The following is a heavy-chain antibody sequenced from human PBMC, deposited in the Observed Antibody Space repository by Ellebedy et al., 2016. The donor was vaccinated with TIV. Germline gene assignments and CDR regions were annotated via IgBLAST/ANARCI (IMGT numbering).Heavy chain of an antibody. CDR2: IWYDGSNK. D-gene: IGHD2-2*01. CDR3: TRGAAAAHPGGYFDC. J-gene: IGHJ4*02. V-gene: IGHV3-33*01. CDR1: GFTFSSYG. Sequence: GESLKISCAASGFTFSSYGMQWVRQAPGKGLEWVAGIWYDGSNKFYADSVKGRFTLSRDNSKNTLYLQMNSLRAEDTAVFYCTRGAAAAHPGGYFDCWGQGTLVTVSS.